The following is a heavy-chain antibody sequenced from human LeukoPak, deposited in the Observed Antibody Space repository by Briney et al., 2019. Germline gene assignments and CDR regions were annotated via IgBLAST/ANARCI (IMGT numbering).Heavy chain of an antibody. Sequence: GGSLRLSCATSGFNFRNYGMHWVRQAPGKGLEWVTFIKNDRSEKDNADSVKGRFTISRDNSKNTLYLQMNSLRTEDTAVYYCATLANGVTHAFDIWGQGTMVTVSS. CDR2: IKNDRSEK. V-gene: IGHV3-30*02. CDR1: GFNFRNYG. J-gene: IGHJ3*02. CDR3: ATLANGVTHAFDI. D-gene: IGHD2-8*01.